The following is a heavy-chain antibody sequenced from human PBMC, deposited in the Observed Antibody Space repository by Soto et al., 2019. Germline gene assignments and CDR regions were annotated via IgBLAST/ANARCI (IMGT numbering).Heavy chain of an antibody. Sequence: QLQLQESGPGLVKPSETLSLTCTVSGGSISSSSYYWGWIRQPPGKGLEWIGSIYYSGSTYYNPSLKSRVTISVDTSKNQFSLKLSSVTAAVTAVYYCARQGDGGSYADYWGQGTLVTVSS. D-gene: IGHD1-26*01. CDR2: IYYSGST. CDR3: ARQGDGGSYADY. V-gene: IGHV4-39*01. CDR1: GGSISSSSYY. J-gene: IGHJ4*02.